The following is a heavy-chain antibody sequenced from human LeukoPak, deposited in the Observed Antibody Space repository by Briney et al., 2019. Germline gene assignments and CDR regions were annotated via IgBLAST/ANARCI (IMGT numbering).Heavy chain of an antibody. CDR2: IIPIFGTA. V-gene: IGHV1-69*13. Sequence: SVKVSCKASGGTFSSYAISWVRQAPGQGLEWMGGIIPIFGTANYAQKFQGRVTITADESTSTAYMELSSLRSEDTAVYYCARDGTFAGATFDYWGQGTLVTVSS. CDR1: GGTFSSYA. D-gene: IGHD5-12*01. CDR3: ARDGTFAGATFDY. J-gene: IGHJ4*02.